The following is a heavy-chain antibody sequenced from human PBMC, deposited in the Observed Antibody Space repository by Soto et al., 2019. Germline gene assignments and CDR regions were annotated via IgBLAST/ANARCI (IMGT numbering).Heavy chain of an antibody. CDR3: TRGIYGYSAEY. D-gene: IGHD5-18*01. J-gene: IGHJ4*02. Sequence: EVQLVESGGGLVKPGGSLRLSCAASGFIFSTFGMNWVRQAPGEGLEWVSSISRDSNHIYYSDSVKGRFTISRDNAKNSLYLQMDSLRAEDTAVYYCTRGIYGYSAEYWGQGTLVTVSS. CDR1: GFIFSTFG. V-gene: IGHV3-21*01. CDR2: ISRDSNHI.